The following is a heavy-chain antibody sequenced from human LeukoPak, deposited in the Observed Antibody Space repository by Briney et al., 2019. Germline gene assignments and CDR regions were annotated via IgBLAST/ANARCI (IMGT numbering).Heavy chain of an antibody. Sequence: GESLKISCKGSGYSFTSYWIGWVRPMPGKGLEWMGIIYPGDSDTRYSPSFQGQVTISADKSISTAYLQWSSLKASDTAMYYCARSSTENYYYYGMDAWGQGTTVTVSS. J-gene: IGHJ6*02. CDR3: ARSSTENYYYYGMDA. V-gene: IGHV5-51*01. CDR1: GYSFTSYW. D-gene: IGHD2-2*01. CDR2: IYPGDSDT.